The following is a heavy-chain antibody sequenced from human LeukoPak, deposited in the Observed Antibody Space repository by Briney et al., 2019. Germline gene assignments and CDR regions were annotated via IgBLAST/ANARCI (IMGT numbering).Heavy chain of an antibody. J-gene: IGHJ4*02. V-gene: IGHV1-69*04. CDR1: GGTFSSYA. CDR2: IIPILGLA. D-gene: IGHD2-15*01. Sequence: ASVKVSCKASGGTFSSYAISWVRQAPGQGLEWLGRIIPILGLANYAQKFQGRVTFTADKSTNTAYMELSSLRSDDTAVYYCARDKTPCSGDSCYSAQVYWGQGTLVAVSS. CDR3: ARDKTPCSGDSCYSAQVY.